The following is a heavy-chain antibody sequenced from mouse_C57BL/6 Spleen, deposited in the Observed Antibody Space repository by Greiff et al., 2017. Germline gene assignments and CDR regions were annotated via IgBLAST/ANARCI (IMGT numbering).Heavy chain of an antibody. CDR1: GYTFTSYW. V-gene: IGHV1-52*01. J-gene: IGHJ1*03. CDR2: IDPSDSET. D-gene: IGHD2-5*01. Sequence: VQLQQPGAELVRPGSSVKLSCKASGYTFTSYWMHWVKQRPIQGLEWIGNIDPSDSETHYNQKFKDKATLTVDKSSSTAYMQLSSLTSEDSAVYCCARIGSNYWYFDVWGTGTTVTVSS. CDR3: ARIGSNYWYFDV.